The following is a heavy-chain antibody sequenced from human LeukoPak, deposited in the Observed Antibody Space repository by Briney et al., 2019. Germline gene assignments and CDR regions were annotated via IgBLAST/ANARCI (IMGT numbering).Heavy chain of an antibody. J-gene: IGHJ5*02. CDR3: ARDLGQYYDTSDNWFDP. Sequence: GGSLRLSCAASGITFSSYWMHWVRQTPGKGLVWVSRNNSDGSSTTYADTMKGRFTISRDNAKNPLYLQMNSLRAEDTAVYYCARDLGQYYDTSDNWFDPWGQGTLVTVSS. CDR1: GITFSSYW. V-gene: IGHV3-74*01. CDR2: NNSDGSST. D-gene: IGHD3-22*01.